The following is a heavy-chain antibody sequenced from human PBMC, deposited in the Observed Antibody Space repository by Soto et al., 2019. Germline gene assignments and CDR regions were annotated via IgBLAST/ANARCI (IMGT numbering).Heavy chain of an antibody. CDR2: INPNCGST. V-gene: IGHV1-46*01. Sequence: QVQLVQSGAEVKKPGASVKVSCKASGYIFIHCYIHWVRQAPGQGLEWMAIINPNCGSTNYAQKFQGRVTVTRDTSASTVYMELKSLGCDDTAVYYCAKSLLQADFWGQGTLVTVSS. D-gene: IGHD3-3*01. CDR3: AKSLLQADF. CDR1: GYIFIHCY. J-gene: IGHJ4*02.